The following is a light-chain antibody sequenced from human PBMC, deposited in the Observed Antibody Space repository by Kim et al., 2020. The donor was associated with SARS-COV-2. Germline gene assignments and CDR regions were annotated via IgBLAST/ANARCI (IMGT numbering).Light chain of an antibody. J-gene: IGLJ2*01. V-gene: IGLV3-1*01. CDR2: QNI. Sequence: SYELTQPPSVSVSPGQTASISCSGDKLGDTYGYWYQQKPGQSPVLVIFQNIRRPSGIPERFSGSNSGNTVTLTISGTQAMDEAYYFCQAWDSGTAVLFGGGTQLTVL. CDR1: KLGDTY. CDR3: QAWDSGTAVL.